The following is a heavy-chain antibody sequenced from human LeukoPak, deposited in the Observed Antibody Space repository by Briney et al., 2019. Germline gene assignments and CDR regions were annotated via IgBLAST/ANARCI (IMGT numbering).Heavy chain of an antibody. D-gene: IGHD3-10*01. J-gene: IGHJ4*02. CDR1: GYTFTSYG. CDR2: ISGYNGNT. Sequence: GASVKVSCKASGYTFTSYGISWVRQAPGQGLEWMGWISGYNGNTNYVQKLQGRVTMTTDTSTSTAYMELRSLRSDDTAVYYCARDLRENDYGSGSNYDYWGQGTLVTVSS. CDR3: ARDLRENDYGSGSNYDY. V-gene: IGHV1-18*01.